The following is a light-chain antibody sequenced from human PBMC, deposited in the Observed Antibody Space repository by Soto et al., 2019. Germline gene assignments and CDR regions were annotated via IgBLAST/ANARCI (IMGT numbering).Light chain of an antibody. Sequence: QSVLTQPASVSGSPGPSITISCTGTSSEVGAYNYVSWYQQHPGKAPKLMIYEVSNRPSGVSNRFSGSMTGNTASLTISGLQAEDEADYYCSSYTSSSTVVFGGGTKLTVL. CDR2: EVS. CDR3: SSYTSSSTVV. J-gene: IGLJ2*01. V-gene: IGLV2-14*01. CDR1: SSEVGAYNY.